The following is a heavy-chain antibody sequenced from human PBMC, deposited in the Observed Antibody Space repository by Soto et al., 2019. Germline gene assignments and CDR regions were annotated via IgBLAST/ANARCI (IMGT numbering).Heavy chain of an antibody. CDR2: ISISGNT. CDR1: GGSISSDF. CDR3: ARVSRSGSYSLLFDY. D-gene: IGHD3-10*01. J-gene: IGHJ4*02. V-gene: IGHV4-59*01. Sequence: SETLSLTCTVSGGSISSDFWSWIRQPPGKGLEWIGYISISGNTDYSPSLKSRATISADTSRNQFSLKLRSVNTADTAVYYCARVSRSGSYSLLFDYWGQGTLVTVSS.